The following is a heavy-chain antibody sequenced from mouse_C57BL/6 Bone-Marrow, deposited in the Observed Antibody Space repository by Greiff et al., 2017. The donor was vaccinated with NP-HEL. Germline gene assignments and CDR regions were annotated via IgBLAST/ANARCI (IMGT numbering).Heavy chain of an antibody. V-gene: IGHV5-6*01. CDR3: ARPYYYGSSPY. CDR2: ISSGGSYT. CDR1: GFTFSSYG. Sequence: EVMLVESGGDLVKPGGSLKLSCAASGFTFSSYGMSWVRQTPDKRLEWVATISSGGSYTYYPDSVKGRFTISRDNAKNTLYLQMSSLKSEDTAMYYCARPYYYGSSPYWGQGTLVTVSA. J-gene: IGHJ3*01. D-gene: IGHD1-1*01.